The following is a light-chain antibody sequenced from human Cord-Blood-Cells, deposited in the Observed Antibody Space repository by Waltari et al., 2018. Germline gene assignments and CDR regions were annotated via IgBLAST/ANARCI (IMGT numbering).Light chain of an antibody. J-gene: IGLJ3*02. CDR2: QDS. CDR3: QAWDSSTWV. CDR1: KLGDQS. V-gene: IGLV3-1*01. Sequence: SYELTQPPSVSVSPGQTASLTCSGDKLGDQSACWYQQKPGQSPVLVIYQDSKRPSGIPERFSGSNSGNTATLTISGTQAMDEADYYCQAWDSSTWVFGGGTKLTVL.